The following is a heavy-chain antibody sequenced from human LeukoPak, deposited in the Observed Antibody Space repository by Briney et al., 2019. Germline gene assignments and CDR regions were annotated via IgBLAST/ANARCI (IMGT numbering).Heavy chain of an antibody. J-gene: IGHJ4*02. Sequence: PSQTLSLTCTVSGGSISSGGYYWSWIRQHPGKGLEWIGYIYYSGSTYYNPSLKSRVTISIDTSKNQFSLKLSSVTAADTAVYYCARDVAYCGGDCYPRHSDSWGQGTLVTVSS. CDR1: GGSISSGGYY. CDR3: ARDVAYCGGDCYPRHSDS. V-gene: IGHV4-31*03. D-gene: IGHD2-21*02. CDR2: IYYSGST.